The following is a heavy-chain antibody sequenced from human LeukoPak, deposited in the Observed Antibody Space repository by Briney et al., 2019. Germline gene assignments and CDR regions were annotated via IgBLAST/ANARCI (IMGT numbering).Heavy chain of an antibody. V-gene: IGHV3-74*01. CDR2: INSDGSRS. CDR1: GFTFSSYW. CDR3: ATRPIEVAGIYVDY. Sequence: GGSLRLSCAASGFTFSSYWMHWVRPAPGKGLVWVSRINSDGSRSSYADSVKGRFTVSRDNAKNTLYLQMNSLRAEDTAVYYCATRPIEVAGIYVDYWGQGTLVTVSA. D-gene: IGHD6-19*01. J-gene: IGHJ4*02.